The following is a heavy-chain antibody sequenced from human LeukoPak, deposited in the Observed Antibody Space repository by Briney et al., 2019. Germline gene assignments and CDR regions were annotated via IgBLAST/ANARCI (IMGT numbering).Heavy chain of an antibody. Sequence: PSETLSLTCTVSGDSISSYYWSWIRQPPGNGLEWIGYIYYSGSTNYNPSLKSRVTISVDTSKNQFSLKLSSVTGADTAVYYCARHNGSSSGSFHYWGQGTLVTVSS. V-gene: IGHV4-59*08. D-gene: IGHD6-19*01. J-gene: IGHJ4*02. CDR1: GDSISSYY. CDR3: ARHNGSSSGSFHY. CDR2: IYYSGST.